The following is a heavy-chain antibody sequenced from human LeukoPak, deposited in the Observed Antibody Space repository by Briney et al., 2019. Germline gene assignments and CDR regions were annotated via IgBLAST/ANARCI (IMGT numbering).Heavy chain of an antibody. D-gene: IGHD5-18*01. J-gene: IGHJ4*02. Sequence: SETLSLTCAVYGGSFSGYYWSWIRQPPGKGLEWIGEINHSGSTNYNPSLKSRVTISVDTSKNQFSLRLSSVTAADTAVYYCARACGYSYGRRYYFDYWGQGTLVTVSS. CDR1: GGSFSGYY. V-gene: IGHV4-34*01. CDR3: ARACGYSYGRRYYFDY. CDR2: INHSGST.